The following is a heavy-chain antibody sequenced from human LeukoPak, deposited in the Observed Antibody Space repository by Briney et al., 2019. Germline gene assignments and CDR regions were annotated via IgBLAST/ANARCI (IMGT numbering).Heavy chain of an antibody. V-gene: IGHV4-34*01. J-gene: IGHJ4*02. CDR2: INHSGST. CDR1: GGSFSGYY. D-gene: IGHD5-12*01. CDR3: ARWRKWLRFPGGFDY. Sequence: PSETLSLTCAVYGGSFSGYYWSWIRQPPGKGLEWIGEINHSGSTNYNPSLKSRVTISVDTSKNQFSLKLSSVTAADTAVYYCARWRKWLRFPGGFDYWGQGTLVTVSS.